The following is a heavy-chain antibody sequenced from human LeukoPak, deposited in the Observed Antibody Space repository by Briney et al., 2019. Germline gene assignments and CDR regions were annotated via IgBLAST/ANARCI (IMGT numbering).Heavy chain of an antibody. CDR3: AKQRPGTPLGLDY. D-gene: IGHD1/OR15-1a*01. Sequence: PGGSLTLSCAASGFTFSDYWMHWVRQAPGKGLVWVSRISSDGSRVTYADSVKGRFTISRDNAKNTLYLQMNSLRADDTAVYYCAKQRPGTPLGLDYWGQGTLVTVSS. CDR2: ISSDGSRV. V-gene: IGHV3-74*01. CDR1: GFTFSDYW. J-gene: IGHJ4*02.